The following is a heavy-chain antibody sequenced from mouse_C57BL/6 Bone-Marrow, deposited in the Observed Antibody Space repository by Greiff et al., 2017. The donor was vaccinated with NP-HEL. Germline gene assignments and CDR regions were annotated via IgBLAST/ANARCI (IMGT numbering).Heavy chain of an antibody. CDR3: AEHHYYGRSYGFAY. Sequence: QVQLKESGPGLVAPSQSLSISCTASGFAFTSYGVDWVRQPPGKGLEWLGVIWRGGSTNYNSAPMSRLSISKDNSKSQVFLRMNSLQTDDTAMDYCAEHHYYGRSYGFAYWGQGTLVTVSA. J-gene: IGHJ3*01. CDR2: IWRGGST. D-gene: IGHD1-1*01. CDR1: GFAFTSYG. V-gene: IGHV2-9*01.